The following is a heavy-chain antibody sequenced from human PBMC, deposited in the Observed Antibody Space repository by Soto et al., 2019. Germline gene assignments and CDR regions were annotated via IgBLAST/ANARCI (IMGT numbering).Heavy chain of an antibody. Sequence: SETQSLTCTVSGGYIRSGSYYWTWIRQHPGKGLEWIGHIYYSGSTYYNPSLKSRITTAVDTSKNQFSLKLSSVTAADTAVYYCASKFGELLADAFDIWGQGTVVTVSS. CDR2: IYYSGST. D-gene: IGHD3-10*01. J-gene: IGHJ3*02. CDR1: GGYIRSGSYY. CDR3: ASKFGELLADAFDI. V-gene: IGHV4-31*03.